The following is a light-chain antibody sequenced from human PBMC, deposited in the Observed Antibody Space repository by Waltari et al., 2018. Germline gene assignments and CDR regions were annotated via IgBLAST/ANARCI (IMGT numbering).Light chain of an antibody. Sequence: QSALTQPASVSGTPGQSLTISCTGTNSDLGNSNLVSWYQHHPGEAPKLMICEVIKRPSGVSNRFSGSKSGNTASLTISGLQAEDEADYYCCSYAGSGTYVFGTGTKVTVL. CDR1: NSDLGNSNL. J-gene: IGLJ1*01. CDR2: EVI. CDR3: CSYAGSGTYV. V-gene: IGLV2-23*02.